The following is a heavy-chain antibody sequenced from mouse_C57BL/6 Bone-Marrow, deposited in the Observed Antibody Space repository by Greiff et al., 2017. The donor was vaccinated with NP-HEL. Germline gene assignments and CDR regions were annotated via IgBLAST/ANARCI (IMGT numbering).Heavy chain of an antibody. J-gene: IGHJ3*01. CDR2: IYPGGGYT. CDR1: GYTFTNYW. Sequence: VKLMESGAELVRPGTSVKMSCKASGYTFTNYWIGWAKQRPGHGLEWIGDIYPGGGYTNYNEKFKGKATLTADKSSSTAYMQFSSLTSEDSAIYYCGYGNAWFAYWGQGTLVTVSA. D-gene: IGHD2-10*02. CDR3: GYGNAWFAY. V-gene: IGHV1-63*01.